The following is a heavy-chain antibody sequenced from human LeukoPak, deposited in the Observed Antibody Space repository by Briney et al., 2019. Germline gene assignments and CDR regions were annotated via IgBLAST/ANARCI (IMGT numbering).Heavy chain of an antibody. CDR1: GGTFSSYA. J-gene: IGHJ4*02. D-gene: IGHD6-19*01. V-gene: IGHV1-69*04. CDR3: ARDYHHGYSSGWTFDY. CDR2: IIPILGIA. Sequence: SVKVSCKASGGTFSSYAISWVRQAPGQGLEWMGRIIPILGIANYAQKFQGRVTITADKSTSTAYMELSSQRSEDTAVYYCARDYHHGYSSGWTFDYWGQGTLVTVSS.